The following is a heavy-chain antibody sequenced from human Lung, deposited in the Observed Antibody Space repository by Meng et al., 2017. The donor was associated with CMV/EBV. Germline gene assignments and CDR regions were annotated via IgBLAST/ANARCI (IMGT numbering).Heavy chain of an antibody. V-gene: IGHV4-61*01. CDR2: VYYSGST. CDR3: ARVPQNIAAAGISAFDI. CDR1: GGSVSSGSFY. J-gene: IGHJ3*02. D-gene: IGHD6-13*01. Sequence: SETLSLXCTVSGGSVSSGSFYWSWIRQPPGEGLEWIGFVYYSGSTNYNPALKSRVTMSIDTSKNQFSLKLSSVTAADTAMYYCARVPQNIAAAGISAFDIXSQGXMVTVSS.